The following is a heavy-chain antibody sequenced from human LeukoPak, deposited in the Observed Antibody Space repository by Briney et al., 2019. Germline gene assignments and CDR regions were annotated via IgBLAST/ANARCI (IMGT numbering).Heavy chain of an antibody. CDR3: ASWAGNTQSDSWSGPFDY. CDR2: ISAGGRTT. D-gene: IGHD3-3*01. Sequence: GGSLRLSCAVSGLTFSNLKMNWVRQAPGKGLEWVSYISAGGRTTFYADSVTGRFTISRDNAKNSLYLPMSSLRVEDTAVYYCASWAGNTQSDSWSGPFDYWGQGSLVTVSS. V-gene: IGHV3-48*03. J-gene: IGHJ4*02. CDR1: GLTFSNLK.